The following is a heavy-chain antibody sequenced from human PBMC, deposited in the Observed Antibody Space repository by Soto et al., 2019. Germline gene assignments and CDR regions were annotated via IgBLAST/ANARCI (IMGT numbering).Heavy chain of an antibody. J-gene: IGHJ6*02. Sequence: PSETLSLTCTVSGGPISSYYWSWIRQPPGKGLEWIGYIYYSGSTNYNPSLKSRVTISVDTSKNQFSLKLSSVTAAVTAVYYCARDQPWSSSPHYYYYYGMDVWGQGTTVTVSS. V-gene: IGHV4-59*01. CDR2: IYYSGST. CDR3: ARDQPWSSSPHYYYYYGMDV. CDR1: GGPISSYY. D-gene: IGHD6-6*01.